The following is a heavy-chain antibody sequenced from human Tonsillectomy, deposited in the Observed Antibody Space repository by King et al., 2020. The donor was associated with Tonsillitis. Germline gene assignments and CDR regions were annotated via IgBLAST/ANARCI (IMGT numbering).Heavy chain of an antibody. CDR1: GFTFSSYA. CDR2: IYSGGSST. Sequence: QLVQSGGGLVQPGGSLRLSCAASGFTFSSYAMSWVRQAPGKGLEWVSVIYSGGSSTYYADSVKGRFTISRDNSKNTLYLQMNSLRAEDTAVYYCAKMGGDILTGYSTFDYWGQGTLVTVSS. V-gene: IGHV3-23*03. J-gene: IGHJ4*02. D-gene: IGHD3-9*01. CDR3: AKMGGDILTGYSTFDY.